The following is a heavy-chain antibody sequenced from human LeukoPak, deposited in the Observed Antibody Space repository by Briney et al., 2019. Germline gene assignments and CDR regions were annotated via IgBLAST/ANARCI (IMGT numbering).Heavy chain of an antibody. Sequence: PRGSRRLSCAASGFTVSSNYMSWVRQAAGKGLEWVSVIYSGGSTYYADSVKGRFTISRDNSKNTLYLQMNSLRAEDTAVYYCAREDIVLMVYDYWGQGTLVTVSS. D-gene: IGHD2-8*01. J-gene: IGHJ4*02. CDR1: GFTVSSNY. CDR2: IYSGGST. V-gene: IGHV3-53*01. CDR3: AREDIVLMVYDY.